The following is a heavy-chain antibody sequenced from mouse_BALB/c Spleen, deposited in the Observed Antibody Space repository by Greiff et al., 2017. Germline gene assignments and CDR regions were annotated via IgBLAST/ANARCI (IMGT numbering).Heavy chain of an antibody. Sequence: VQLQQSGPELMKPGASVKISCKASGYSFTSYYMHWVKQSHGKSLEWIGYIDPFNGGTSYNQKFKGKATLTVDKSSSTAYMHLGSLTSEDSAVYYCAAENYYRSPAYWGQGTLVTVSA. V-gene: IGHV1-31*01. CDR1: GYSFTSYY. CDR2: IDPFNGGT. J-gene: IGHJ3*01. D-gene: IGHD2-14*01. CDR3: AAENYYRSPAY.